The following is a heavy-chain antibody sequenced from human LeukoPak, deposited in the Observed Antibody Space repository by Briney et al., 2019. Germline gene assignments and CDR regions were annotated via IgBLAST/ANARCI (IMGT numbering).Heavy chain of an antibody. CDR1: GFTFSSYS. V-gene: IGHV3-21*01. CDR3: ARQLPGDFDWLDGNAFDI. CDR2: ISSSSSYI. J-gene: IGHJ3*02. D-gene: IGHD3-9*01. Sequence: PGGSLRLSCAASGFTFSSYSMNWVRQAPGKGLEWVSSISSSSSYIYYADSVKGRFTIFRDNAKNSLYLQMNSLRAEDTAVYYCARQLPGDFDWLDGNAFDIWGQGTMVTVSS.